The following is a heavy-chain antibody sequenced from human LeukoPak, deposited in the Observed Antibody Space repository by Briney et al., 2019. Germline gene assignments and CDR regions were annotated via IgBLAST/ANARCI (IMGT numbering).Heavy chain of an antibody. CDR1: GYTFTSYG. D-gene: IGHD6-13*01. Sequence: PGASVKVSCKASGYTFTSYGISWVRQASGQGLEWMGWISAYNANTNYAQKLQGRVTMTTDTSTSTAYMELRSLRSDDTAVYYCARGAAARPDASFDPWGQGTLVTVSS. CDR3: ARGAAARPDASFDP. V-gene: IGHV1-18*01. J-gene: IGHJ5*02. CDR2: ISAYNANT.